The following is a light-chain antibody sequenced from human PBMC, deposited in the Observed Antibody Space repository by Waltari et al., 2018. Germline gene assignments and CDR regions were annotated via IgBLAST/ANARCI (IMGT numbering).Light chain of an antibody. CDR1: ALPKQY. V-gene: IGLV3-25*03. CDR3: QAADINGLSWV. CDR2: KDS. J-gene: IGLJ3*02. Sequence: SSELTQPPSVSVSPGQTARITCFGDALPKQYANWYQQQSGQAPVQIIYKDSERPSEIPERFSGSTSGTTVTLTISGVQAQDEADYYCQAADINGLSWVFGGGTKLTVL.